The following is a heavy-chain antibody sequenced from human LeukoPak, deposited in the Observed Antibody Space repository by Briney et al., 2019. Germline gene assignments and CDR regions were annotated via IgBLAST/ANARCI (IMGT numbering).Heavy chain of an antibody. Sequence: ASVKVSCKASGYTFTSYGISWVRQAPGQGLEWMGWISAYNGNTNHAQKLQGRVTITTDTSTSTAYMELRSLRSDDTAVYYCARGPLAGCSGGSCYSGFDPWGQGTLVTVSS. CDR3: ARGPLAGCSGGSCYSGFDP. CDR1: GYTFTSYG. V-gene: IGHV1-18*01. D-gene: IGHD2-15*01. CDR2: ISAYNGNT. J-gene: IGHJ5*02.